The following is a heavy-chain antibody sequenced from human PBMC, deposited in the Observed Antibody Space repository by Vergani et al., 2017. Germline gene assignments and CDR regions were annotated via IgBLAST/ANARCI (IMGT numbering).Heavy chain of an antibody. J-gene: IGHJ5*02. CDR1: VGSISSSSYY. Sequence: QLQLQESGPGLVKPSETLSLTCTVSVGSISSSSYYWGWIRQPPGKGLEWIGSIYYSGSTYYNPSLKSRVTISVDTSKNQFSLKLSSVTAADTAVDYCARVVVPAAMYWFDPWGQGTLVTVSS. V-gene: IGHV4-39*07. D-gene: IGHD2-2*01. CDR2: IYYSGST. CDR3: ARVVVPAAMYWFDP.